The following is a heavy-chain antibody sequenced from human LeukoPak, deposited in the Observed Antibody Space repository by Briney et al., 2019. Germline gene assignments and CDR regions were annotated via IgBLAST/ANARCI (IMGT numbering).Heavy chain of an antibody. J-gene: IGHJ4*02. Sequence: ASVKVSCKASGYMFSNFFSSYGITWVRQAPGQGLEWMGWISPYKGNKKFAQKFQGRVTMTRNTSISTAYMELSSLRSEDTAVYYCARGPGVWYDYVWGSYRPIRYFDYWGQGTLVTASS. V-gene: IGHV1-8*02. CDR3: ARGPGVWYDYVWGSYRPIRYFDY. CDR1: GYMFSNFFSSYG. CDR2: ISPYKGNK. D-gene: IGHD3-16*02.